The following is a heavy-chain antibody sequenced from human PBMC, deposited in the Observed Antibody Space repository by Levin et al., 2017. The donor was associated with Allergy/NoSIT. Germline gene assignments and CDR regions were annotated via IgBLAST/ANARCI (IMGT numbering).Heavy chain of an antibody. CDR1: GYAFTTYF. D-gene: IGHD3-10*01. CDR3: AGGIWFGEFDN. CDR2: INPSGGST. J-gene: IGHJ5*02. Sequence: ASVKVSCKASGYAFTTYFIHWVRQAPGQGLEWMGMINPSGGSTNSAQKFQGRVTMTRDTSTSTVYMELSSLRSEDTAVYYCAGGIWFGEFDNWGQITRVTVSS. V-gene: IGHV1-46*01.